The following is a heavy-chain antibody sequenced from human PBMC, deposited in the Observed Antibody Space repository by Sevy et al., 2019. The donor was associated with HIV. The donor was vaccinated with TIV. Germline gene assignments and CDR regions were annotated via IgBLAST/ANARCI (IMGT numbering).Heavy chain of an antibody. J-gene: IGHJ4*02. Sequence: GGSLRFSCAGSGFTFSTYAIHWVRQTPGRGLEWVSTISYDGFNKYYRDSVKGRFAVSRDNSKNTQYLQMNSLRVEDTAVYYCVIPFSGGGGGYWGQGTLVTVSS. CDR2: ISYDGFNK. V-gene: IGHV3-30*09. CDR1: GFTFSTYA. CDR3: VIPFSGGGGGY. D-gene: IGHD2-21*01.